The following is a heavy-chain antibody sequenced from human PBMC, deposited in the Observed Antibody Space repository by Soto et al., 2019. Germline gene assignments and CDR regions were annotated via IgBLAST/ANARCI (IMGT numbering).Heavy chain of an antibody. D-gene: IGHD2-2*02. CDR3: ARDAAWDIVVVPAAIRGQRGAGYYYYGMDV. Sequence: VLTQPASVKVSCKASGGTFSSYAISWVRQAPGQGLEWMGGIIPIFGTANYAQKFQGRVTITADESTSTAYMELSSLRSEDTAVYYCARDAAWDIVVVPAAIRGQRGAGYYYYGMDVWGQGPTVTVYS. CDR2: IIPIFGTA. CDR1: GGTFSSYA. J-gene: IGHJ6*02. V-gene: IGHV1-69*13.